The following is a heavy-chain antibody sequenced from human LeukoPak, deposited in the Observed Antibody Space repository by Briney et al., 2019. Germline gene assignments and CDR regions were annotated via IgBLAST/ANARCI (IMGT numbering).Heavy chain of an antibody. CDR3: AKSYYGSGSYYNLPYYYYYYMDV. Sequence: PGGSLRLSCAASGFTFSSYAMSWVRQAPGKGLEWVSAISGSGGSTYYADSVKGRFTISRDNSKSTLYLQMNSLRAEDTAVYYCAKSYYGSGSYYNLPYYYYYYMDVWGKGTTVTVSS. J-gene: IGHJ6*03. CDR1: GFTFSSYA. V-gene: IGHV3-23*01. D-gene: IGHD3-10*01. CDR2: ISGSGGST.